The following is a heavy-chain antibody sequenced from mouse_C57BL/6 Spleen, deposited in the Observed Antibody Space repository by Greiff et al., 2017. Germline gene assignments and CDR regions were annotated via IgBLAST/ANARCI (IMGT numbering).Heavy chain of an antibody. CDR3: ARGGGTWYWYFDV. D-gene: IGHD4-1*01. CDR2: INPNYGTT. Sequence: VHVKQSGPELVKPGASVKISCKASGYSFTDYNMNWVKQSNGKSLEWIGVINPNYGTTSYNQKFKGKATLTVDQSSSTAYMQLNSLTSEDSAVYYCARGGGTWYWYFDVWGTGTTVTVSS. J-gene: IGHJ1*03. V-gene: IGHV1-39*01. CDR1: GYSFTDYN.